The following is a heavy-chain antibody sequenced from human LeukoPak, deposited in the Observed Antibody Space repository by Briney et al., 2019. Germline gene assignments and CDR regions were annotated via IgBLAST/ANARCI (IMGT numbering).Heavy chain of an antibody. V-gene: IGHV4-34*01. J-gene: IGHJ4*02. CDR3: AIGTIFGVVAAAY. CDR2: INHSGST. Sequence: SETLSLTCAVYGGSFSGYYWSWIRQPPGKGLEWIGEINHSGSTNYNPSLKSRVTISVDTSENQFSLKLSSVTAADTAVYYCAIGTIFGVVAAAYWGQGTLVTVSS. CDR1: GGSFSGYY. D-gene: IGHD3-3*01.